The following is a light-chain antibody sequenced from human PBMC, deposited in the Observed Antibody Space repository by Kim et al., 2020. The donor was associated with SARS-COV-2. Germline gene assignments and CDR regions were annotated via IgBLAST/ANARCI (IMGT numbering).Light chain of an antibody. Sequence: VALGPTVRITCQGDSHRSYDASWYQQKPGQAPILLIYGNSNRPSGIPARFSGSSSGNTASLTIPGTQARDEADYYCNSRDSNDNVVFGGGTQLTVL. J-gene: IGLJ2*01. CDR3: NSRDSNDNVV. V-gene: IGLV3-19*01. CDR1: SHRSYD. CDR2: GNS.